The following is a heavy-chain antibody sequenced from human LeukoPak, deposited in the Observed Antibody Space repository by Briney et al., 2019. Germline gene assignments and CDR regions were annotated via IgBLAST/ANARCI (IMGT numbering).Heavy chain of an antibody. CDR1: GYTFTTFG. CDR3: ARRSHGDYDNYYYMDV. D-gene: IGHD4-17*01. Sequence: ASVKVSCKASGYTFTTFGISWVRQAPGQGLEWMGGIIPIFGTANYAQKFQGRVTITTDESTSTAYMELSSLRSEDTAVYYCARRSHGDYDNYYYMDVWGKGTTVTVSS. V-gene: IGHV1-69*05. J-gene: IGHJ6*03. CDR2: IIPIFGTA.